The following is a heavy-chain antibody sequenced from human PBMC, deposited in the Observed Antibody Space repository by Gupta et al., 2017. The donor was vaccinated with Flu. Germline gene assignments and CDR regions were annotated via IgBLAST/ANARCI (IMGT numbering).Heavy chain of an antibody. CDR1: GFTFDDYA. V-gene: IGHV3-9*01. Sequence: EVQLVESGGGLVQPGRSLRLSCAASGFTFDDYAMHWVRQAPGKGLEWVSGISWNSGSIGYADSVKGRFTISRDNAKNSLYLQMNSLRAEDTALYYCAKAAGDLYYYYYMDVWGKGTTVTVSS. CDR3: AKAAGDLYYYYYMDV. D-gene: IGHD7-27*01. J-gene: IGHJ6*03. CDR2: ISWNSGSI.